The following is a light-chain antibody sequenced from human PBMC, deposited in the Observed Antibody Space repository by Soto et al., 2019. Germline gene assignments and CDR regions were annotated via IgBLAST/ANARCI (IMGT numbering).Light chain of an antibody. CDR2: EVT. CDR3: CSYAGNPYV. Sequence: QSARTQPASGSGSPGQSITISCTGTSSDVGSYYLVSWYQQHPGKAPKLMIYEVTKRPSGVSNRFSGSKSGNTASLTISGLQAEDEADYYCCSYAGNPYVFGTGTKVTVL. V-gene: IGLV2-23*02. J-gene: IGLJ1*01. CDR1: SSDVGSYYL.